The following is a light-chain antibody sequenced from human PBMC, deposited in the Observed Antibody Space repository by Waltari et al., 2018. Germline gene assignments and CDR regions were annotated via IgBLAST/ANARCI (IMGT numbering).Light chain of an antibody. CDR1: SSDVGGYNY. Sequence: QSALTQPRSVSGSPGQSVTISCTGTSSDVGGYNYVSWYQQHPCTAPKFMIYNVSKRPSGDHDRSAGSKSGSTASLHIHGLQDDDDADYYCCSYADNYTFVVFGGGTKLTVL. CDR2: NVS. J-gene: IGLJ2*01. CDR3: CSYADNYTFVV. V-gene: IGLV2-11*01.